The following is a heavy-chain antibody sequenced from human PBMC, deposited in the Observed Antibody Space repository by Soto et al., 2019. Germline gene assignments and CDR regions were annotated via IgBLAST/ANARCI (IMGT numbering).Heavy chain of an antibody. V-gene: IGHV1-69*01. D-gene: IGHD6-6*01. CDR3: ARDRSSIAAPPGWFDP. J-gene: IGHJ5*02. Sequence: QVQLVQSGAEVKKHGSSVKVSCKASGGTFSSYAISWVRQAPGQGLEWMGGYIPIFGTANYAQKFQGRVTIPADESTSTAYMELSSLRSEDTAVYYCARDRSSIAAPPGWFDPWGQGTLVTVSS. CDR1: GGTFSSYA. CDR2: YIPIFGTA.